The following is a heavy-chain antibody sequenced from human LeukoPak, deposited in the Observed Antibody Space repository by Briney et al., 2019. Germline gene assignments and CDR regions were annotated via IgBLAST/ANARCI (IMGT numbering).Heavy chain of an antibody. V-gene: IGHV3-23*01. CDR1: GFTVSSNY. D-gene: IGHD3-10*01. CDR3: AKGNYYFGSGTHDAFDI. Sequence: PGGSLRLSCAASGFTVSSNYMSWVRQAPGKGLEWVSVISASGASTDYADSVKGRFTISRDNSKNTLYLQMNSLRAEDTAVYYCAKGNYYFGSGTHDAFDIWGQGTMVTVSS. J-gene: IGHJ3*02. CDR2: ISASGAST.